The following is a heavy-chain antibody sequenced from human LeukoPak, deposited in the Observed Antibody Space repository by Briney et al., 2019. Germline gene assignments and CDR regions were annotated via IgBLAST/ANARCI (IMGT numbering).Heavy chain of an antibody. CDR2: INWNGGST. CDR3: TRDFYYYMDV. J-gene: IGHJ6*03. V-gene: IGHV3-20*04. Sequence: PGGSLRLSCAASGFTFDDYGMSWVRHVPGKGLEWVSGINWNGGSTGYADSVKGRFTISRDNAKNSLYLQMNSLRAEDTALYYCTRDFYYYMDVWGKGTTVTVSS. CDR1: GFTFDDYG.